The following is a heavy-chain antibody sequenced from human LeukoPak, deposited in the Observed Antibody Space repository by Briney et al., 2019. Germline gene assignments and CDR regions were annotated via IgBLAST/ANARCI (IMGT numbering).Heavy chain of an antibody. CDR1: GGSFSGYY. V-gene: IGHV4-34*01. CDR3: ARGRRGYPLDY. CDR2: INHSGST. D-gene: IGHD5-12*01. J-gene: IGHJ4*02. Sequence: SETLSLTCAVYGGSFSGYYWSWIRQPPGKGLEWIGEINHSGSTNYNPSLKSRVTISVDTSKNQFSLKLSSVTAADTAVYYCARGRRGYPLDYWGQGTLVTVSS.